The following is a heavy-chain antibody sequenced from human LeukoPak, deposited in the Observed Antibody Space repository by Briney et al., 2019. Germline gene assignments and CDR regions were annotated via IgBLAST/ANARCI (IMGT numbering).Heavy chain of an antibody. Sequence: GGSLRLSCAASGFTVSSNYMSWVRQVPGKGLEWVSVIYAGGSTYYADSVKGRFTFSRDSSKNTLYLQMNSLRAEDTAVYYCARGFNRGFDPWGQGTLVTVSS. CDR2: IYAGGST. CDR3: ARGFNRGFDP. CDR1: GFTVSSNY. V-gene: IGHV3-53*01. J-gene: IGHJ5*02. D-gene: IGHD1-14*01.